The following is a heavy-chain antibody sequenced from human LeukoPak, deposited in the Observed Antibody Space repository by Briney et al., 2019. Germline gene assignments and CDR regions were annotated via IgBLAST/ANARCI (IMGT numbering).Heavy chain of an antibody. CDR2: INRDGTST. Sequence: GGSRRLSCAASGFTLRNHWMHWVRQAPGKGLVWVSSINRDGTSTTFADSVKGRFTISRDNAKNTLYLQMNSLRAEDTAVYYCGCSGGSSPGYWGPGTLAIVSS. V-gene: IGHV3-74*01. J-gene: IGHJ4*02. CDR3: GCSGGSSPGY. CDR1: GFTLRNHW. D-gene: IGHD2-15*01.